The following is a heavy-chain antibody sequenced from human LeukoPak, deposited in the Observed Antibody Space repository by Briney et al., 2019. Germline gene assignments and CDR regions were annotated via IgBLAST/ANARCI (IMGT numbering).Heavy chain of an antibody. J-gene: IGHJ4*02. CDR1: GYTFTNCY. V-gene: IGHV1-46*01. CDR3: ATAPPSGTYYYFDY. D-gene: IGHD1-26*01. Sequence: GASVMVSCKASGYTFTNCYMHWVRQAPGQGLEWMGIINPANGATSYAQKFQGRVTMTRDTSTSIVYMELNSLRSEDTAVYYCATAPPSGTYYYFDYWGQGTLVTVSS. CDR2: INPANGAT.